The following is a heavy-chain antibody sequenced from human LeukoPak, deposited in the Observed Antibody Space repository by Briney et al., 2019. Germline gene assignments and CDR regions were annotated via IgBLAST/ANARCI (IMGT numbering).Heavy chain of an antibody. CDR2: IYYSGST. D-gene: IGHD5-18*01. CDR1: GGSISSGDYY. CDR3: ARSAGYSYGYSFDY. J-gene: IGHJ4*02. Sequence: SQTLSLTCTVSGGSISSGDYYWSWIRQPPGKGLEWIGYIYYSGSTYYNLSLKSRVTISVDTSKNQFSLKLSSVTAADTAVYYCARSAGYSYGYSFDYWGQGTLVTVSS. V-gene: IGHV4-30-4*01.